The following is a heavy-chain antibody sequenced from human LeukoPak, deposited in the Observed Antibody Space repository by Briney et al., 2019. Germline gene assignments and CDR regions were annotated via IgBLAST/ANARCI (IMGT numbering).Heavy chain of an antibody. Sequence: PGRSLRLSRAASGFTFSSYGMHWVRQAPGKGLEWVAVISYDGSNKYYADSVKGRFTISRDNSKNTLYLQMNSLRAEDTAVYYCAKDLSRGYCSSTSCYNWFDPWGQGTLVTVSS. CDR2: ISYDGSNK. CDR3: AKDLSRGYCSSTSCYNWFDP. V-gene: IGHV3-30*18. J-gene: IGHJ5*02. CDR1: GFTFSSYG. D-gene: IGHD2-2*01.